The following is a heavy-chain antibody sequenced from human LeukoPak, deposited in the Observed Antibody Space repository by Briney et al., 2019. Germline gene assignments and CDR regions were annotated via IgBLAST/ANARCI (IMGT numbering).Heavy chain of an antibody. CDR2: INHSGST. CDR3: ARGQRGYSYGPAAFDI. J-gene: IGHJ3*02. Sequence: PSETLSLTCAVYGGSFSGYYWSWIRQPPGKGLEWIGEINHSGSTNYHPSLKRRVTISVDTSKNQFSLKLSAVPAADTGVYYCARGQRGYSYGPAAFDIWVEGTMVTVSS. V-gene: IGHV4-34*01. D-gene: IGHD5-18*01. CDR1: GGSFSGYY.